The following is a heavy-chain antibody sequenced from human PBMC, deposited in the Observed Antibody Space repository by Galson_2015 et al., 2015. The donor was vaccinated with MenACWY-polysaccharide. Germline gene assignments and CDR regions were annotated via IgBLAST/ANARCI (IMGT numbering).Heavy chain of an antibody. Sequence: SVKVSCKASGYTFSSYDINWVRLTTGQGLEWMGWMNPNSGNTGYAQKFQGRVTMTRNTSISIAYMELSSLRSEDTAVYYCARGGKYYYDSSGYLNWFDPWGQGTLVTVSS. D-gene: IGHD3-22*01. CDR3: ARGGKYYYDSSGYLNWFDP. V-gene: IGHV1-8*01. J-gene: IGHJ5*02. CDR2: MNPNSGNT. CDR1: GYTFSSYD.